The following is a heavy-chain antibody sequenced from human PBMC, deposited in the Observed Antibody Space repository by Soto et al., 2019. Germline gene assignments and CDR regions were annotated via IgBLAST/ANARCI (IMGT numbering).Heavy chain of an antibody. Sequence: RGESLKISCKGSGYSFTSYWISWVRQMPGKGLEWMGRIDPSDSYTNYSPSFQGHVTISADKSISTAYLQWSSLKASDTAMYYCARHGHRYCSGGSCYADHDAFDIWGQGTMVT. D-gene: IGHD2-15*01. V-gene: IGHV5-10-1*01. CDR3: ARHGHRYCSGGSCYADHDAFDI. CDR1: GYSFTSYW. J-gene: IGHJ3*02. CDR2: IDPSDSYT.